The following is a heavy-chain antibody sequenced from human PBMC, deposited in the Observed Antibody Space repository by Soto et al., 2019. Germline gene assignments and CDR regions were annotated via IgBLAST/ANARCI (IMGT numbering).Heavy chain of an antibody. CDR3: ARDLTPLVRYDSSGYYNPPHAMDV. CDR2: ISYDGSNK. D-gene: IGHD3-22*01. Sequence: PGGSLRLSCAASGFTFSSYAMHWVRQAPGKGLEWVAVISYDGSNKYYADSVKGRFTISRDNSKNTLYLQMNSLRAEDTAVYYCARDLTPLVRYDSSGYYNPPHAMDVWGQGTTVTVSS. V-gene: IGHV3-30-3*01. CDR1: GFTFSSYA. J-gene: IGHJ6*02.